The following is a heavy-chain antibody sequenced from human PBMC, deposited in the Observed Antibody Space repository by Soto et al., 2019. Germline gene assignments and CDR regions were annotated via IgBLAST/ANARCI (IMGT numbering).Heavy chain of an antibody. Sequence: SETLSLTCTVSGGSINSGDYHWSWLRQSPGKGLEWIGAIYYSGSTYYNPSLKSRMRISVDTSKNQFSLKVNSVTAADTAVYYCARDYRVASAGAMDDWGQGTTVTVSS. V-gene: IGHV4-30-4*01. J-gene: IGHJ6*02. CDR3: ARDYRVASAGAMDD. CDR2: IYYSGST. CDR1: GGSINSGDYH. D-gene: IGHD3-16*02.